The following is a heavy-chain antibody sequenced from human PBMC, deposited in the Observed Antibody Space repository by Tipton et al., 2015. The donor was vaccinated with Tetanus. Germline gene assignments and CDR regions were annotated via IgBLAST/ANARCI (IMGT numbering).Heavy chain of an antibody. J-gene: IGHJ4*02. Sequence: QSGPEVKKPGASVKVSCKASGYTFTNYGINWVRQAPGQGLEWMGWNSGYNGNTNYAQKLQGRVTMTTDTSTNTAYMEQRSLRSDDTAVYYCARLVRQWLGPEDYWGQGTLVTVSS. V-gene: IGHV1-18*01. CDR2: NSGYNGNT. D-gene: IGHD6-19*01. CDR1: GYTFTNYG. CDR3: ARLVRQWLGPEDY.